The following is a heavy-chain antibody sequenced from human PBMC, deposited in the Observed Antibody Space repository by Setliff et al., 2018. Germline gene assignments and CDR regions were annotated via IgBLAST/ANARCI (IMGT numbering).Heavy chain of an antibody. V-gene: IGHV1-69*13. CDR2: IIPIFGTA. CDR3: AGGQPLVRKYYYYMDV. D-gene: IGHD3-10*01. CDR1: GGTFSSYA. J-gene: IGHJ6*03. Sequence: RASVKVSCKASGGTFSSYAISWVRQAPGQGLEWMGGIIPIFGTANYAQKFQGRVTITADESTSTAYMELSSLGSEDTAVYYCAGGQPLVRKYYYYMDVWGKGTTVTVSS.